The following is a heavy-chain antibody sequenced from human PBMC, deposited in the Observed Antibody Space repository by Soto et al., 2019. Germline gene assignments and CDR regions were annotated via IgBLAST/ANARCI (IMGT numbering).Heavy chain of an antibody. V-gene: IGHV3-30*18. CDR3: AKETIQVGGPNYFDY. J-gene: IGHJ4*02. CDR1: GSSFGGFG. Sequence: VQLVESGGGVVQPGRPLRLSFKAPGSSFGGFGLPGVGKAPAMGREWVAVISWDGLAQYYADSVKGRFTISRDNSQSTLYLQMNSLRTEDTAIYYCAKETIQVGGPNYFDYWGQGALVTVSS. CDR2: ISWDGLAQ. D-gene: IGHD1-1*01.